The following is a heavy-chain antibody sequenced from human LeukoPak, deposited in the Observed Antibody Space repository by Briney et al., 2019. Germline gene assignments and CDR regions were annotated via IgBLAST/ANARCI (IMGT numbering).Heavy chain of an antibody. CDR1: GFTFGDHA. V-gene: IGHV3-49*04. J-gene: IGHJ4*02. CDR2: IRSKGYGGKT. CDR3: TRVRSGNDFDY. D-gene: IGHD3-10*01. Sequence: PGGSLRLSCSASGFTFGDHAMSWVRQAPGKGLEWVGFIRSKGYGGKTEYAASVEGRFSLSRDDSKSFVYLQMSSLKTEDTAVYYCTRVRSGNDFDYWGQGTLVTVSS.